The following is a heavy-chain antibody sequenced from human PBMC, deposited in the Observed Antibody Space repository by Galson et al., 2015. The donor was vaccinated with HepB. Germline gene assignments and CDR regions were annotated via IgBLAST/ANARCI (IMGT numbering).Heavy chain of an antibody. CDR1: GFTFSSYG. CDR2: IWHDGKNK. CDR3: GRDRGRHEPIDY. V-gene: IGHV3-33*01. D-gene: IGHD3-16*01. Sequence: SLRLSCAASGFTFSSYGMHWVRQAPGKGLEWVAVIWHDGKNKYYSDSIEGRFTISRDNSKNTMSLQMNSLRAEDTAVYYCGRDRGRHEPIDYWGQGTLVTVSS. J-gene: IGHJ4*02.